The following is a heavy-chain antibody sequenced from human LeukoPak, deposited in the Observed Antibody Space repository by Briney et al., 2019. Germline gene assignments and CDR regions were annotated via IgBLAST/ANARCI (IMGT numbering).Heavy chain of an antibody. D-gene: IGHD3-10*01. CDR1: GYTFTSYD. Sequence: GASVKVSCKASGYTFTSYDINWVRQATGQGLEWMGWISAYNGNTNYAQKLQGRVTMTTDTSTSTAYMELRSLRSDDTAVYYCARDTPNYYGPTPSQGDAFDIWGQGTMVTVSS. CDR3: ARDTPNYYGPTPSQGDAFDI. V-gene: IGHV1-18*01. J-gene: IGHJ3*02. CDR2: ISAYNGNT.